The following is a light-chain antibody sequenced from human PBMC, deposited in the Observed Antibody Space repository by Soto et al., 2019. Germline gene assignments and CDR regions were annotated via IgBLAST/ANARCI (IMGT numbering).Light chain of an antibody. V-gene: IGLV3-21*02. Sequence: SYELTQPPSVSVAPGQTARITCGGNNMGSKSVHWYHQKPGQAPVLVVNDNSDRPSGIPERFSGSNSGNTATLTISRVEAGDEADYYCQVWDSSSEQGVFGGGTKLTVL. J-gene: IGLJ2*01. CDR2: DNS. CDR3: QVWDSSSEQGV. CDR1: NMGSKS.